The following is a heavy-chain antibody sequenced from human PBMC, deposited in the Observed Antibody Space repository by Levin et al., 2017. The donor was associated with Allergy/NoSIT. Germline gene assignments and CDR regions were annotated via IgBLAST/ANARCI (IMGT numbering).Heavy chain of an antibody. Sequence: KTSETLSLTCAASGFTFSSYNMNWVRQAPGKGLEWVSSISSSSIYMYYADSVKGRFTISRDNAKNSLYLQMNSLRAEDTAVYYCARGTSTNGLSYWGQGTLVTVSS. CDR1: GFTFSSYN. V-gene: IGHV3-21*01. CDR2: ISSSSIYM. CDR3: ARGTSTNGLSY. J-gene: IGHJ4*02. D-gene: IGHD1-1*01.